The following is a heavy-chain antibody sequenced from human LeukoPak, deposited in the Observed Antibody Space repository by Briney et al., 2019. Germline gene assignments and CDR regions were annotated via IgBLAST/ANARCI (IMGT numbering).Heavy chain of an antibody. D-gene: IGHD6-13*01. CDR2: IKHSGST. CDR1: GGSFSGYY. J-gene: IGHJ4*02. CDR3: ASLSGGYSSSWYYYFDY. V-gene: IGHV4-34*01. Sequence: SETLSLTCAVYGGSFSGYYWGWIRQPPGKGLEWIGGIKHSGSTNYNPSPKSRVTISVDTSKNQFSLKLSSVTAADTAVYYGASLSGGYSSSWYYYFDYWGQGTLVTVSS.